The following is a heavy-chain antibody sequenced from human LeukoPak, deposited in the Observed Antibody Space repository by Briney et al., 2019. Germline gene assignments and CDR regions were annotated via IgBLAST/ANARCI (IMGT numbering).Heavy chain of an antibody. V-gene: IGHV4-30-2*01. Sequence: PSQTLSLTCTVSGGSVTRGAYSWTWIRQPVGKGLEWIGYIYHSGSTYYNPSLKSRVTISVDRSKNQFSLKLSSVTAADTAVYYCARGGYYDILTGYYPLDYWGQGTLVTVSS. CDR3: ARGGYYDILTGYYPLDY. CDR2: IYHSGST. J-gene: IGHJ4*02. CDR1: GGSVTRGAYS. D-gene: IGHD3-9*01.